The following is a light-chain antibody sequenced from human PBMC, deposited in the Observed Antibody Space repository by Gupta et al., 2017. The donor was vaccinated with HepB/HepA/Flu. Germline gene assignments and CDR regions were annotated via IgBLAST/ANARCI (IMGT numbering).Light chain of an antibody. J-gene: IGLJ2*01. CDR2: EVT. CDR1: TSDIGSYTY. Sequence: QSALTQPPSASGSPGQSVTISCTGTTSDIGSYTYVSWYHQHPGKAPKLLIYEVTKRPSGVPDRFSGSKSGITASLTVSGLQAEDEADYYCSSYAGSNIVVFGGGTKLTVL. V-gene: IGLV2-8*01. CDR3: SSYAGSNIVV.